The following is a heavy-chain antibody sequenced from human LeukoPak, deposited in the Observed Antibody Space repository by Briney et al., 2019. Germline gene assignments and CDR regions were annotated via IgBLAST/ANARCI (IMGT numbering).Heavy chain of an antibody. CDR2: IYWNNDK. CDR1: EFSLNTNGVG. CDR3: AHSLEVQWLVAFDY. J-gene: IGHJ4*02. V-gene: IGHV2-5*01. Sequence: SGPTLVKPTQTFTLTCTFSEFSLNTNGVGVGWIRQPPGKALEWLELIYWNNDKRHSSYLKNRLTITKDASKNQVDLTMINMDREDRATYYCAHSLEVQWLVAFDYWGKGILVPVSS. D-gene: IGHD6-19*01.